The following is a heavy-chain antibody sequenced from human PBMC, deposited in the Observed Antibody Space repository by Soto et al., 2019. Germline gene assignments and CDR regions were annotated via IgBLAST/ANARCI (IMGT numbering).Heavy chain of an antibody. CDR1: GFTFTTYW. J-gene: IGHJ4*02. V-gene: IGHV5-51*01. Sequence: GESLKISCKGSGFTFTTYWIGWVRQVPGKDLEWMGVIYPDDSDTRYSPSFQGRVTISADKSNSTAYLQWSSLEASDTAVYYCARAFRSNYYAFWGQGTLATVSS. CDR2: IYPDDSDT. D-gene: IGHD3-3*01. CDR3: ARAFRSNYYAF.